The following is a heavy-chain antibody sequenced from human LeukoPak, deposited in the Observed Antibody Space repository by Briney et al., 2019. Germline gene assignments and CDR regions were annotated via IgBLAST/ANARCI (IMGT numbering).Heavy chain of an antibody. CDR1: GYTFTSYS. CDR2: INPSGGST. J-gene: IGHJ4*02. V-gene: IGHV1-46*01. D-gene: IGHD2-8*01. Sequence: ASVKVSCKASGYTFTSYSMNWVRQAPGQGLEWMGIINPSGGSTSYAQKFQGRVTMTRDMSTSTVYMELSSLRSEDTAVYYCARVPVGPMVYSSFDYWGQGTPVTVSS. CDR3: ARVPVGPMVYSSFDY.